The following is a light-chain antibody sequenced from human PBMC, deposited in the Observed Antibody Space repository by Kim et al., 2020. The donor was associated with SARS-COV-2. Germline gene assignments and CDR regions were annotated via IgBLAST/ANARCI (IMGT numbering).Light chain of an antibody. V-gene: IGLV1-40*01. CDR3: QSYDSSLSGCV. CDR1: NSNIGAGYD. Sequence: QSVLTQPPSVSGAPGQRVTISCTGSNSNIGAGYDVHWYLQLPGTAPKLLIYTNNNRPSGVPDRFSGSKSGTSASLVITGLQTEDEADYYCQSYDSSLSGCVFGTGTKVTVL. CDR2: TNN. J-gene: IGLJ1*01.